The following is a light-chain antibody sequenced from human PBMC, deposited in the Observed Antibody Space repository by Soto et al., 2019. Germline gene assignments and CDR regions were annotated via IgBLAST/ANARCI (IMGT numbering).Light chain of an antibody. CDR1: QSVSNR. Sequence: DIQMTQSPSSLSASVGDRVTISCRASQSVSNRLAWYQQKPGKAPKVLIYDASSWAGVVPSRFSGSGSGTEFTLTINSLQPDDFANYYCQQYSVFWTFGEGTKVDIK. V-gene: IGKV1-5*01. CDR3: QQYSVFWT. CDR2: DAS. J-gene: IGKJ1*01.